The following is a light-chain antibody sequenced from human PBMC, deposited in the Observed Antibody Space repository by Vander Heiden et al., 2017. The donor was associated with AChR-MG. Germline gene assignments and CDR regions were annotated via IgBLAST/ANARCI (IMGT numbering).Light chain of an antibody. J-gene: IGLJ3*02. V-gene: IGLV2-23*02. CDR1: SIDVGSYDL. Sequence: FALTQPASVSGSPGQSFTISCNGTSIDVGSYDLVCWYQQHPGKAHRLMIYEVSKRPSGVSNRFSGSKSDNTASLTISGLQAEDEADYYCCSDAGSSTWVFGGGTKLTVL. CDR3: CSDAGSSTWV. CDR2: EVS.